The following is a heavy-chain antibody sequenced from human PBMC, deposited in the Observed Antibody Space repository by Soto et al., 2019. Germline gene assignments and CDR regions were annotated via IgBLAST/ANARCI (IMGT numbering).Heavy chain of an antibody. V-gene: IGHV1-69*01. CDR1: GDTSSSYA. J-gene: IGHJ6*02. CDR2: IIPIFDTT. CDR3: ARGGVVNTAMAYFYYYGLDV. D-gene: IGHD5-18*01. Sequence: QVQLVQSGAEVKKPGSSVKVSCKTSGDTSSSYAISWVRQAPGQGLGWMGGIIPIFDTTNYAQKFQGRVTVIADEPTSTAYMELSSLTSEDTAVYYCARGGVVNTAMAYFYYYGLDVWGQGTTVTVAS.